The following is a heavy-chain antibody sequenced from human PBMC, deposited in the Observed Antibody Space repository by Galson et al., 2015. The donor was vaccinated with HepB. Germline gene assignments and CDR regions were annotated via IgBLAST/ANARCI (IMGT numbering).Heavy chain of an antibody. Sequence: SLRLSCAASAFSFSNYAMYWFRQSPGKGLEWVAFISYDGGRQYYADSVKGRFTISRDNSENTLFLEMNSPRSDDTAVYYCARDYGDYARWFHPWGPGTLVTVSS. V-gene: IGHV3-30-3*01. CDR3: ARDYGDYARWFHP. J-gene: IGHJ5*02. CDR1: AFSFSNYA. D-gene: IGHD4-17*01. CDR2: ISYDGGRQ.